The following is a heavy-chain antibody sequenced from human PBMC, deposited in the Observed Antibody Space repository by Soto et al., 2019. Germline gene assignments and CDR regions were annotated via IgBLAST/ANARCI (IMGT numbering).Heavy chain of an antibody. CDR3: ARDSSYYYYYYGMDV. D-gene: IGHD6-6*01. CDR2: INHSGST. J-gene: IGHJ6*02. V-gene: IGHV4-34*01. CDR1: GGSFSGYY. Sequence: PSETLSLTCAVYGGSFSGYYWSWIRQPPGKGLEWIGEINHSGSTNYNPSLKSRVTISVDTSKNQFSLKLSSVTAADTAVCYCARDSSYYYYYYGMDVWGQGTTVTVSS.